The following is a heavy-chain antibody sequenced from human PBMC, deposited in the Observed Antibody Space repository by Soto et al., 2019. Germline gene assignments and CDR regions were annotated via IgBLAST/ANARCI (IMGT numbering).Heavy chain of an antibody. CDR2: ISGSGGGT. V-gene: IGHV3-23*01. CDR1: GFTFSSYA. Sequence: EVQLLESGGGLVQPGGSLRLSCAASGFTFSSYAMSWVRQAPGKGLEWVSGISGSGGGTYYADSVKGRLTISRDNSKNTLFLQMNSLRAEDTAVYYCASSPSNRGYDYWGQGTLVTVSS. D-gene: IGHD3-10*01. J-gene: IGHJ4*02. CDR3: ASSPSNRGYDY.